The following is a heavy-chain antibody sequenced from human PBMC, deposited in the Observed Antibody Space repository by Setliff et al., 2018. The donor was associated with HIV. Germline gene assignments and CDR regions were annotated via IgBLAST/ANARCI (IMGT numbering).Heavy chain of an antibody. V-gene: IGHV1-69-2*01. CDR2: IDPEDDET. J-gene: IGHJ4*02. D-gene: IGHD3-9*01. Sequence: ASVKVSCKVSGYTFTDYYLHWVQQAPGKGLEWVGLIDPEDDETLFAQKFQGRVTITTDESTTTAYMGLSSLRSEDTALYYCAGSILTGYYTFGADYWGQGTLVTVSS. CDR3: AGSILTGYYTFGADY. CDR1: GYTFTDYY.